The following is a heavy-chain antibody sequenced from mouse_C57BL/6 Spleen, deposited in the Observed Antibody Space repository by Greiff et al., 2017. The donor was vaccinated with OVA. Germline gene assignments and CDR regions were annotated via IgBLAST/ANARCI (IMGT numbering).Heavy chain of an antibody. V-gene: IGHV1-54*01. J-gene: IGHJ4*01. CDR1: GYAFTNYL. Sequence: VQPQQSGAELVRPGTSVKVSCKASGYAFTNYLIEWVKQRPGQGLEWIGVINPGSGGTNYNEKFKGKATLTADKSSSTAYMQLSSLTSEDSAVYFCARVAQATYYYAMDYWGQGTSVTVSS. CDR3: ARVAQATYYYAMDY. D-gene: IGHD3-2*02. CDR2: INPGSGGT.